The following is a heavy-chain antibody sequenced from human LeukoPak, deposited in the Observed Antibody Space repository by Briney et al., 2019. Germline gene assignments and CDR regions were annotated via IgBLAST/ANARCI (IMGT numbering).Heavy chain of an antibody. D-gene: IGHD3-10*01. CDR2: ISAYNDNP. CDR3: ARLRHYGSGSYPMTGNWFDP. CDR1: GFTFTSYG. J-gene: IGHJ5*02. Sequence: ASVKVSCKASGFTFTSYGISWVRQAPGQGLEWMGWISAYNDNPNYAQKVQGRVTMTTDTSTSTAYMEPRSLRSDDTAVYYCARLRHYGSGSYPMTGNWFDPWGQGTLVSVSS. V-gene: IGHV1-18*01.